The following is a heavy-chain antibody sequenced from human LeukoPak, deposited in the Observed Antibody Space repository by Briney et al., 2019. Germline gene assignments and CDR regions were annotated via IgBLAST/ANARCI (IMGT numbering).Heavy chain of an antibody. V-gene: IGHV3-30-3*01. CDR2: ISYDGSNK. CDR1: GGTFSSYA. CDR3: ARGNAETDYYYYGMDV. Sequence: SCKASGGTFSSYAMHWVRQAPGKGLEWVAVISYDGSNKYYVDSVKGRFTISRDNSKNTLYLQMNSLRAEDTAVYYCARGNAETDYYYYGMDVWGQGTTVTVSS. J-gene: IGHJ6*02.